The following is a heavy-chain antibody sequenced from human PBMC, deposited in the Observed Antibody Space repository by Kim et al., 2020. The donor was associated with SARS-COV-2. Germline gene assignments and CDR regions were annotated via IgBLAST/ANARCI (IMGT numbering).Heavy chain of an antibody. Sequence: GGSLRLSCAASGFTFSSYGMHWVRQAPGKGLEWVAVISYDGSNKYYADSVKGRFTISRDNSKNTLYLQMNSLRAEDTAVYYCAKVSRQVLLWFGELLLGDYGMDVWGQGTTVTASS. CDR2: ISYDGSNK. D-gene: IGHD3-10*01. CDR1: GFTFSSYG. CDR3: AKVSRQVLLWFGELLLGDYGMDV. V-gene: IGHV3-30*18. J-gene: IGHJ6*02.